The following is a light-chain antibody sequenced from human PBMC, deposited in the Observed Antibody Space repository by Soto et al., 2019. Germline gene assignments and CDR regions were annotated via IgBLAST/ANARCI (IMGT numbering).Light chain of an antibody. CDR2: GNS. CDR1: TIGAGYD. V-gene: IGLV1-40*01. CDR3: QSYDSSTVV. J-gene: IGLJ2*01. Sequence: QSVLTQPPSGSRAPGQRVTISCTGSTIGAGYDVHWYQQVPGTAPKLLIYGNSNRPSGVPDRFSGSKSGTSASLAITGLQAEDQADYYCQSYDSSTVVFGGGTKVTVL.